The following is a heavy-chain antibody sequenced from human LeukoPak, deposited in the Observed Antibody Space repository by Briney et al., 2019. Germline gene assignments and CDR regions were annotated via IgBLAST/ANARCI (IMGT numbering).Heavy chain of an antibody. D-gene: IGHD4-23*01. CDR2: ISGSGGST. CDR3: AKGPDYGGNGYYYYGMDV. Sequence: PGGSLRLSCAASGFTFSSHAMSWVRQAPGKGLEWVSAISGSGGSTYYADSVKGRFTISRDNSKNTLYLQMNSLRAEDTAVYYCAKGPDYGGNGYYYYGMDVWGQGTTVTVSS. CDR1: GFTFSSHA. J-gene: IGHJ6*02. V-gene: IGHV3-23*01.